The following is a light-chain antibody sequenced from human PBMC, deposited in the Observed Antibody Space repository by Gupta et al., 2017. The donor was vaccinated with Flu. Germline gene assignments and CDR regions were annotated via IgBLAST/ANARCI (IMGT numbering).Light chain of an antibody. CDR1: PSINTW. CDR3: QQDHNSPIT. V-gene: IGKV1-5*03. J-gene: IGKJ2*01. Sequence: PSILSASVGDRVTITCRASPSINTWLAWYQQKAGKAPTVLIYKASTLKSGVPSRFSGSGSGTEFTLTISGLQPDDFATYYCQQDHNSPITFGQGTKVEIK. CDR2: KAS.